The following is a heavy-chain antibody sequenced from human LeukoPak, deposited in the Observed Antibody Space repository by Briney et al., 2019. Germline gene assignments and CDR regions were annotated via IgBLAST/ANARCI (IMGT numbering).Heavy chain of an antibody. Sequence: PGGSLRLSRGASGFSFSDYYMNWVRQAPGKGLEWVSYVSDSGSNTKYADSVKGRFTISRDNAKNSLYLQMNSLRAEDTAVYYCAAAAGYRFDIWGQGTMVTVSS. D-gene: IGHD6-25*01. CDR3: AAAAGYRFDI. CDR2: VSDSGSNT. J-gene: IGHJ3*02. V-gene: IGHV3-11*03. CDR1: GFSFSDYY.